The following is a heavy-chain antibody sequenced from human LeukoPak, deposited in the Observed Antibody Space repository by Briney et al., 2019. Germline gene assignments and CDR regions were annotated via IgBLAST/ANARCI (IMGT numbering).Heavy chain of an antibody. D-gene: IGHD3/OR15-3a*01. Sequence: GGSLRLSCAASGFTVSSNYMSWVRQAPGKGLEWVSSISSSSSYIYYADSVKGRFTISRDNAKNSLYLQMNSLRAEDTAVYYCARDGPHDYGDYWGQGTLVTVSS. CDR2: ISSSSSYI. CDR1: GFTVSSNY. CDR3: ARDGPHDYGDY. V-gene: IGHV3-21*01. J-gene: IGHJ4*02.